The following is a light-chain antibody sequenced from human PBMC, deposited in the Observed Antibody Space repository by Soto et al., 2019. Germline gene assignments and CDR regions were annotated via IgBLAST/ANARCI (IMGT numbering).Light chain of an antibody. J-gene: IGKJ1*01. V-gene: IGKV3-20*01. CDR1: QSVTSSY. CDR3: QQYGSSPWT. Sequence: EIVLTQSPGTLSLSPGERASLSCRASQSVTSSYLAWYQQKPGQAPRLLIYVASNRATGIPDRFSGGGSGTDFTLTINRLEPEDFAVYYCQQYGSSPWTFGQGTKVEIK. CDR2: VAS.